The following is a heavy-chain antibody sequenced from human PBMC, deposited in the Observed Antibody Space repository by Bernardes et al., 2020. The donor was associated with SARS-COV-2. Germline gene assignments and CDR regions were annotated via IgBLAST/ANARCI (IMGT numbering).Heavy chain of an antibody. V-gene: IGHV3-7*04. CDR2: IKQDGSEK. D-gene: IGHD6-13*01. CDR1: GFTFSSYW. J-gene: IGHJ6*02. CDR3: AREGYNSSSWSYYYYGMDV. Sequence: GGSLRLSCAASGFTFSSYWMSWVRQAPGKGLEWVANIKQDGSEKYYVDSVKGRFTISRDNAKNSLYLQMNSLRAEDTAVYYCAREGYNSSSWSYYYYGMDVWGQGTTVTVSS.